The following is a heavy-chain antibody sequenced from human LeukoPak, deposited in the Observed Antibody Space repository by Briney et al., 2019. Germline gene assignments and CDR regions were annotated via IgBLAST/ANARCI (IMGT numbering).Heavy chain of an antibody. J-gene: IGHJ3*02. CDR2: IYYSGST. V-gene: IGHV4-59*01. CDR3: ARLRVTTVTKGYDAFDI. CDR1: GGSISSYY. D-gene: IGHD4-17*01. Sequence: SETLSLTCTVSGGSISSYYWSWIRQPPGKGLEWIGYIYYSGSTNYNPSLKSRVTISVDTSKNQFSLKLSSVTAADTAVYYCARLRVTTVTKGYDAFDIWGQGTMVTVSS.